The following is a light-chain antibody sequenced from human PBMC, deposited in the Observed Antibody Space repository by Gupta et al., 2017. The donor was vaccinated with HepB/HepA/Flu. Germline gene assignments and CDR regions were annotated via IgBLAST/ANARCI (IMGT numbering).Light chain of an antibody. CDR1: QSVSSY. CDR3: QQRSNWPRYT. CDR2: DAS. Sequence: EIVSTQSPATLSLTPGERATLSCRASQSVSSYLAWYQQKPGQAPRLLIYDASNRATGIPARFSDSGSGTDFTLTISSLEPEDFAVYYCQQRSNWPRYTFGQGTKLEIK. J-gene: IGKJ2*01. V-gene: IGKV3-11*01.